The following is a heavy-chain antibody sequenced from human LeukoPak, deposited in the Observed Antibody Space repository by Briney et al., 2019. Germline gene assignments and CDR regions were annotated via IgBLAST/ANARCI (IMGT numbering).Heavy chain of an antibody. Sequence: GGSLRLSCAASGFTFSSYWMSWVRQAPGKGLEWVASINEDGSDKYYVDSVKGRFTISRDNAKNTLYLQMNNLRAEDTAVYYCARDTYRFDGYWGQGTLVTVSS. CDR3: ARDTYRFDGY. V-gene: IGHV3-7*01. J-gene: IGHJ4*02. CDR2: INEDGSDK. CDR1: GFTFSSYW. D-gene: IGHD5-24*01.